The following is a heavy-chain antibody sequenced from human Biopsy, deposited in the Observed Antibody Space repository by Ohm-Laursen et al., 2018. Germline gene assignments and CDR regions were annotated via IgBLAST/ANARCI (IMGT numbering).Heavy chain of an antibody. Sequence: PSETLSLTCSVSGGSVGSGTFHWGWIRQPPGKGLEWIGHVYYTGNTNYNPSLKSRVTISMDMSKNQFSLRLSPVTAADTAVYYCVRQGGYFQNWGPESQVAVSS. V-gene: IGHV4-61*01. D-gene: IGHD5-12*01. CDR1: GGSVGSGTFH. J-gene: IGHJ1*01. CDR2: VYYTGNT. CDR3: VRQGGYFQN.